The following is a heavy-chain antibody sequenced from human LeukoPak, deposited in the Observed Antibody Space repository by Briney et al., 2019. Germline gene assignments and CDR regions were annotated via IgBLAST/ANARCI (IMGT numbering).Heavy chain of an antibody. D-gene: IGHD4-11*01. Sequence: GGSLRLSCAVSGSTFSSYGMYWVRQAPGKGLEWVAVIWYDGSNKYYGDSVKGRFTISRDNSKNTLYLQMNSLRAEDTAVYYCAKDRTKDYDYSGPADYWGQGTLVTVSS. J-gene: IGHJ4*02. CDR1: GSTFSSYG. CDR2: IWYDGSNK. CDR3: AKDRTKDYDYSGPADY. V-gene: IGHV3-33*06.